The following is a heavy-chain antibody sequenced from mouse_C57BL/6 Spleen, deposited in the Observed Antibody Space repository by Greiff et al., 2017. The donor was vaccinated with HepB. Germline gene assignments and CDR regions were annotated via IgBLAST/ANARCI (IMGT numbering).Heavy chain of an antibody. CDR3: ASVYGSSYDYAMDY. CDR2: IDPNSGGT. V-gene: IGHV1-72*01. J-gene: IGHJ4*01. CDR1: GYTFTSYW. D-gene: IGHD1-1*01. Sequence: QVQLKQPGAELVKPGASVKLSCKASGYTFTSYWMHWVKQRPGRGLEWIGRIDPNSGGTKYNEKFKSKATLTVDKPSSTAYMQLSSLTSEDSAVYYCASVYGSSYDYAMDYWGQGTSVTVSS.